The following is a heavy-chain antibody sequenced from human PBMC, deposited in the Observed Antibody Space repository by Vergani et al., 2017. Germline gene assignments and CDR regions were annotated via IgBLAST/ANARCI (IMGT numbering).Heavy chain of an antibody. D-gene: IGHD6-13*01. Sequence: QVQLVESGGGVVQPGRSLRLSCAASGFTFSSYGMHWVRQAPGKGLEWVAVISYDGSNKYYADSVKGRFTISRDNSKNTLYLQMNSLRAEDTAVYYCAKDPHARPPSSSWYRGWGVYYYYMDVWGKGTTVTVSS. J-gene: IGHJ6*03. CDR1: GFTFSSYG. V-gene: IGHV3-30*18. CDR3: AKDPHARPPSSSWYRGWGVYYYYMDV. CDR2: ISYDGSNK.